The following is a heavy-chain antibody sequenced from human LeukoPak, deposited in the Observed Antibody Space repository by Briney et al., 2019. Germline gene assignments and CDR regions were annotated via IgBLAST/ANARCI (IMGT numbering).Heavy chain of an antibody. V-gene: IGHV3-49*03. J-gene: IGHJ5*02. CDR1: GFTFGDYA. Sequence: PGRSLRLSCTASGFTFGDYAMSWFRQAPGKGLEWVGFIRSKAYGGTTEYAASVKGRFTISRDDSRSIAYLQMNSLKTGDTAVYYCTRANYGDYGLNWFDPWGQGTLVTVSS. CDR2: IRSKAYGGTT. CDR3: TRANYGDYGLNWFDP. D-gene: IGHD4-17*01.